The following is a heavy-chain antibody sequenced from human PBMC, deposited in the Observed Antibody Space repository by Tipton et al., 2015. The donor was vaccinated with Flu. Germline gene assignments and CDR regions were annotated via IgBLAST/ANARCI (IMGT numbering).Heavy chain of an antibody. CDR2: IKKDGRT. V-gene: IGHV3-53*01. D-gene: IGHD6-19*01. Sequence: LSLTCAGSGLDVSSSSLSWVRQAPGTGLEWVALIKKDGRTYYADSVKGQFTISRDNSQNTLYLQMDSLRAADTALYYCVRDGGWGGNYGDNWFDSGGQGSLVTVSS. CDR3: VRDGGWGGNYGDNWFDS. CDR1: GLDVSSSS. J-gene: IGHJ5*01.